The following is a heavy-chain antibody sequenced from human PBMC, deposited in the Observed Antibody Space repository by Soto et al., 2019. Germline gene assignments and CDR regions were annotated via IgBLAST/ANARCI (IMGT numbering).Heavy chain of an antibody. Sequence: SETLSLTCTVSGGSISSGGYYWSWIRQHPGKGLEWIGYIYYSGSTYYNPSLKSRVTISVDTSKNQFSLKLSSVTAADTAVYYCVRRSRIAAAGTGIWFDPWGQGTLVTVSS. J-gene: IGHJ5*02. D-gene: IGHD6-13*01. V-gene: IGHV4-31*03. CDR1: GGSISSGGYY. CDR3: VRRSRIAAAGTGIWFDP. CDR2: IYYSGST.